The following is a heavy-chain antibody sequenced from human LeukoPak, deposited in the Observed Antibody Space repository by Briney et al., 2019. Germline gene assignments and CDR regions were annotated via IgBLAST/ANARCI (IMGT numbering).Heavy chain of an antibody. Sequence: GGSLRLSCAASGFTFSSYGMHWVRQAPGKGLEWVAVISYDGSNKYYADSVKGRFTISRDNSKNTLYLQMNSLRAEDTAVYYCATIDYSRNFDYWGQGTLVTVSS. CDR3: ATIDYSRNFDY. CDR2: ISYDGSNK. J-gene: IGHJ4*02. V-gene: IGHV3-30*03. CDR1: GFTFSSYG. D-gene: IGHD2-15*01.